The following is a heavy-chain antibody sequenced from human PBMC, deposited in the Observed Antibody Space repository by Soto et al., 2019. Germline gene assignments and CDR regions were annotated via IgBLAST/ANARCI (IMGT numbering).Heavy chain of an antibody. D-gene: IGHD2-15*01. Sequence: QVQLQESGPGLVKPSQTLSLTCTVSGGSISSGGYYWSWIRQHPGKGLGWIGDIYYSGSTYYNRSRHSLFTTSVETSKNQFSLKLSAVTAADTAVYYCARAGDCSGGSCYYLDYFDYWGQGTLVTVSS. V-gene: IGHV4-31*01. CDR2: IYYSGST. CDR1: GGSISSGGYY. J-gene: IGHJ4*02. CDR3: ARAGDCSGGSCYYLDYFDY.